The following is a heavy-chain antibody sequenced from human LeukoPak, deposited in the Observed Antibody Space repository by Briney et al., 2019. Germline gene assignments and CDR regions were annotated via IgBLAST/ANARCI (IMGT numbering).Heavy chain of an antibody. V-gene: IGHV3-30*03. CDR3: ARDYDYVWGSYRLAPLHYFDY. J-gene: IGHJ4*02. CDR2: MSYDGSKK. CDR1: GFTFSSYG. D-gene: IGHD3-16*02. Sequence: GGSLRLSCAASGFTFSSYGMHWVRQAPGKGLEWVAVMSYDGSKKYYADSVKDRFTISRDNSKNTLYLQMNSLRAEDTAVYYCARDYDYVWGSYRLAPLHYFDYWGQGTLVTVSS.